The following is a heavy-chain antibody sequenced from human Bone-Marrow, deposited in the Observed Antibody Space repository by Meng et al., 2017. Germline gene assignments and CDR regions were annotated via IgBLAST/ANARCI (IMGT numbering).Heavy chain of an antibody. V-gene: IGHV3-23*01. CDR3: AKSHDSSGSDRLDY. CDR2: ISGSGGST. J-gene: IGHJ4*02. CDR1: GFTFSSYA. Sequence: ESLKISCAASGFTFSSYAMSWVRQAPGKGLEWVSAISGSGGSTYYADSVKGRFTISRDNSKNTLYLQMNSLRAEDTAVYYCAKSHDSSGSDRLDYWGQGTLVTVSS. D-gene: IGHD3-22*01.